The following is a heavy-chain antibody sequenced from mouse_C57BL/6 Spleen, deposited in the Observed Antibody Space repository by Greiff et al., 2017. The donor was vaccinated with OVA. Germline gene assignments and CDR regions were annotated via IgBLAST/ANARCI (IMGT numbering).Heavy chain of an antibody. V-gene: IGHV2-9*01. D-gene: IGHD1-1*01. CDR2: IWGGGST. CDR3: AKHKDGSRGAMDY. J-gene: IGHJ4*01. CDR1: GFSLTSYG. Sequence: VQVVESGPGLVAPSQSLSITCTVSGFSLTSYGVDWVRQPPGTGLEWLGVIWGGGSTNYNSALMSRLSISKDNSKSQVFLKMNSLQTDDTAMYYCAKHKDGSRGAMDYWGQGTSVTVAS.